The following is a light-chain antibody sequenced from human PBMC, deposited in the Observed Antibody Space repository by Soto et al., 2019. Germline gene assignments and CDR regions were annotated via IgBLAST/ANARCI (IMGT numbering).Light chain of an antibody. CDR3: QQYGGSPRGT. Sequence: VLTQSPDTQTLSPGASATLSCRASQSISSNYLAWYQQKPGQTPRLLIFGGSTRASGIPDKFSGGGSGTDFTLTISRLDPEDLAVYYCQQYGGSPRGTVGQGNKVDI. CDR2: GGS. CDR1: QSISSNY. V-gene: IGKV3-20*01. J-gene: IGKJ2*01.